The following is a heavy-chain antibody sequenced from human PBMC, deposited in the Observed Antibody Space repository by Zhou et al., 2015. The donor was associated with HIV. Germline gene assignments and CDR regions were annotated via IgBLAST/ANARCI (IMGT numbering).Heavy chain of an antibody. J-gene: IGHJ3*02. CDR2: INPSGDST. CDR3: ARSYYDSSGPNAFDX. CDR1: GYTFSSYY. D-gene: IGHD3-22*01. Sequence: QVQLVQSGAEVKKPGASVKVSCKASGYTFSSYYMHWVRQAPGQGLEWMGIINPSGDSTTYAQKFQGRVTMTRDTSTSTVYMDLSSLISEDTAVYYCARSYYDSSGPNAFDXWGQGTMVTVSS. V-gene: IGHV1-46*01.